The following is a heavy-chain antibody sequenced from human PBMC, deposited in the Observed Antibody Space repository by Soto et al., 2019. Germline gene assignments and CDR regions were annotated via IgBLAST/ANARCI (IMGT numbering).Heavy chain of an antibody. CDR3: SGCSGGACHQNYGMDV. CDR1: GFTFSSCT. V-gene: IGHV3-21*01. D-gene: IGHD2-15*01. CDR2: ISPSTSHI. Sequence: EVHLVESGGGLVKPGGSLRLSCAVSGFTFSSCTMNWVRQAPGKGLEWVSSISPSTSHIYYADSVKGRFTISRDNPKNSLFLQMKSLSAEDTAVYYCSGCSGGACHQNYGMDVWGQGTTVTVSS. J-gene: IGHJ6*02.